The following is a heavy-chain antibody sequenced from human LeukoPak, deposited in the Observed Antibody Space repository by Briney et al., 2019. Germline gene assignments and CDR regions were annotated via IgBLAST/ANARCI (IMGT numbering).Heavy chain of an antibody. J-gene: IGHJ4*02. D-gene: IGHD6-19*01. CDR3: AREMVAGHNSFDY. V-gene: IGHV1-2*02. CDR2: INPNSGGT. Sequence: GASVKVSCKASGYTFTSYDINWVRQATGQGLEWMGWINPNSGGTNYAQKFQGRVTMTRDTSISTAYMELSRLRSDDTAVYYCAREMVAGHNSFDYWGQGTLVTVSS. CDR1: GYTFTSYD.